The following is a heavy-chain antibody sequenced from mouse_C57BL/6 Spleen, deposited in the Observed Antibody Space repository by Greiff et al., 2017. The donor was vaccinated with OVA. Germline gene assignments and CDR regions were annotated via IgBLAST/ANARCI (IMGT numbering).Heavy chain of an antibody. Sequence: QVQLQQPGAELVKPGASVQMSCTASGYTFPSYWITWVKQRPGHGLEWIGDIYPGSGSTNYNEKFKSKATLTVDPSSSTAYMQLSSLTSEDAAVYDCGAYYSNYGGGYYCDDWGQGTTLTVSS. CDR1: GYTFPSYW. CDR2: IYPGSGST. D-gene: IGHD2-5*01. V-gene: IGHV1-55*01. J-gene: IGHJ2*01. CDR3: GAYYSNYGGGYYCDD.